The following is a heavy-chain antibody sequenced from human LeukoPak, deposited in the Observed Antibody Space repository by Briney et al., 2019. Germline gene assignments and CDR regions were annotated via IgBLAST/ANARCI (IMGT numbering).Heavy chain of an antibody. Sequence: SETLSLTCTVSGGSISSYYWNWIRQPPGKGLEWIGYIYYSGSTNYNPSLKSRVTISVDTSKNQFSLKLSSVTAADTAVYYCAPGILGTFDPWGQGTLVTVSS. CDR3: APGILGTFDP. V-gene: IGHV4-59*01. J-gene: IGHJ5*02. CDR2: IYYSGST. D-gene: IGHD2-15*01. CDR1: GGSISSYY.